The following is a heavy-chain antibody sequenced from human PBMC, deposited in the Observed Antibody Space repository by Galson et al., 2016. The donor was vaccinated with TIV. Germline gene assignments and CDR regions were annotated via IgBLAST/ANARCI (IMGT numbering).Heavy chain of an antibody. J-gene: IGHJ4*02. CDR3: ARGTGFSYGFWY. CDR1: GDSISNYY. V-gene: IGHV4-4*08. D-gene: IGHD5-18*01. CDR2: IYHGGST. Sequence: SETLSLTCTVSGDSISNYYWTWIRQPPGKRLEWMGTIYHGGSTYFNPSLKSRVAISVDTSKNQFSLKLTSVTASDTAVYFCARGTGFSYGFWYWGQGALVTVSS.